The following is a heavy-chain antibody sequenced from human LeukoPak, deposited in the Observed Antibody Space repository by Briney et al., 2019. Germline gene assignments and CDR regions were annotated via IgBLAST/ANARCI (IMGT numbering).Heavy chain of an antibody. CDR1: GFTFSRYA. V-gene: IGHV3-23*01. CDR2: ISSSGGST. D-gene: IGHD1-26*01. Sequence: GGSLRLSCATSGFTFSRYAMSWVRQAPGKGLEWVSAISSSGGSTYYADSVKGRFTISRDNSKNTLYLQMNSVRAEDTAVYYCAKVEEYSGSYSDYWGQGTLVTVSS. J-gene: IGHJ4*01. CDR3: AKVEEYSGSYSDY.